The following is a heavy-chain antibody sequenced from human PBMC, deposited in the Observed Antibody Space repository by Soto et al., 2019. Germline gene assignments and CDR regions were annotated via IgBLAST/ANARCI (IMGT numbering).Heavy chain of an antibody. CDR2: IYHNERT. CDR3: GRTKDYFYGVDV. V-gene: IGHV4-4*02. J-gene: IGHJ6*04. CDR1: GVSISSSQW. Sequence: QVQLQESGPGLVKPSGTLSLTCAVSGVSISSSQWWSWVRQPPGKGLEWIGEIYHNERTNYNPSLKSRITMSRDRSKNQVSLKLSSVTAADTATYYCGRTKDYFYGVDVWGKGTPVTVSS.